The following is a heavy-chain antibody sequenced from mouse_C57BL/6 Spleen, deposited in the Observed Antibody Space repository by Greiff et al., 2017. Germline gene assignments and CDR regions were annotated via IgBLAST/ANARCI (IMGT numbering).Heavy chain of an antibody. Sequence: EVQLQQSVAELVRPGASVKLSCTASGFNIKNTYMHWVKQRPEQGLEWLGRIDPANGNTKYAPKFQGKATITADTSSNTAYLQLSSLTSEDTAIYYGARDRITTVPYWYFDVWGTGTTVTVSS. CDR1: GFNIKNTY. CDR3: ARDRITTVPYWYFDV. V-gene: IGHV14-3*01. J-gene: IGHJ1*03. D-gene: IGHD1-1*01. CDR2: IDPANGNT.